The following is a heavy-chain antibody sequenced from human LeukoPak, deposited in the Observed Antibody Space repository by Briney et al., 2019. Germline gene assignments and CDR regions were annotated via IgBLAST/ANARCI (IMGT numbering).Heavy chain of an antibody. CDR2: IHHSGST. Sequence: SETLSLTCTVSGGSISSPTYYWAWIRQPPGQELEWIKTIHHSGSTYDNPSLQSRFTMSVDTSKNQFFLNLSSVTAADTAVYYCARLGGYHDPPDYWGQGTLVTVSS. CDR1: GGSISSPTYY. J-gene: IGHJ4*02. D-gene: IGHD3-16*02. V-gene: IGHV4-39*01. CDR3: ARLGGYHDPPDY.